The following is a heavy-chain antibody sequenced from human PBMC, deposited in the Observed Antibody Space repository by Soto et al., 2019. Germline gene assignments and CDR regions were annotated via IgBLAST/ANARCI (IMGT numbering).Heavy chain of an antibody. CDR3: ARDLGPNPGSFDY. CDR1: GYTFTSYG. V-gene: IGHV1-18*01. D-gene: IGHD7-27*01. Sequence: ASVKVSCKASGYTFTSYGISWVRQAPGQGLEWMGWISAYTGNTNYAQKLQGRVTMTTDTSTSTDYMELRSLRSDDTAVYYCARDLGPNPGSFDYWGQGTLVTVSS. CDR2: ISAYTGNT. J-gene: IGHJ4*02.